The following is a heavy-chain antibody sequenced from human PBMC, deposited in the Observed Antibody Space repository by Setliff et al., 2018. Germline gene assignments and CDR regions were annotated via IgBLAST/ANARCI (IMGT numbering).Heavy chain of an antibody. CDR2: INWSGGGT. V-gene: IGHV3-20*04. CDR1: GFTFDDFG. Sequence: GGSLRLSCTASGFTFDDFGMTWVRQAPGKGLEWVSGINWSGGGTGYADSVKGRFTISRDNAKNSLYLQMNSLRAEDTALYYCARGGIAATAPNGLWGQGTLVTVSS. J-gene: IGHJ1*01. CDR3: ARGGIAATAPNGL. D-gene: IGHD6-13*01.